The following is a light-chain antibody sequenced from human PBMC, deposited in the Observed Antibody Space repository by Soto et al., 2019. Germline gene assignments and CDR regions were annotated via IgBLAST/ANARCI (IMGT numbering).Light chain of an antibody. J-gene: IGKJ4*01. CDR2: AAS. V-gene: IGKV1-27*01. CDR1: QGISNY. CDR3: QEYNNAPLT. Sequence: DVQLTQSPSFMSASVGDRVSITCRASQGISNYLAWYQQKPGKVPKLLIYAASALQSGVPSRFSGSGSGTDFTLTISSLQPEDVATYYCQEYNNAPLTFGGGTKVDIK.